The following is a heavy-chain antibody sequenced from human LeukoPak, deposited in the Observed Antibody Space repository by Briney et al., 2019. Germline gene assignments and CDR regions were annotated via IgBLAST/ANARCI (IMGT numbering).Heavy chain of an antibody. CDR2: ISAYNGNT. J-gene: IGHJ5*02. CDR3: ATAPHYYDSSSYYLDWFDP. Sequence: ASVKGSCKASGYTFTSYGISWVRQAPGQGLEWMGWISAYNGNTNYAQKLQGRVTMTTDTSTSTAYMELRSLRSDDTVVYYCATAPHYYDSSSYYLDWFDPWGQGTLVTVSS. CDR1: GYTFTSYG. V-gene: IGHV1-18*01. D-gene: IGHD3-22*01.